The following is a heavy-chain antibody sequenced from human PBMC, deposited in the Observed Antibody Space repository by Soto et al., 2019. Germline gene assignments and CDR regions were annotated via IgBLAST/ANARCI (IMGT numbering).Heavy chain of an antibody. CDR3: AFPSRLPNY. V-gene: IGHV3-11*03. J-gene: IGHJ4*02. CDR1: GFTFTDYY. CDR2: ISVSGTDT. Sequence: KSGGSLRLSCVASGFTFTDYYMNWIRQTPGKGLEWLSYISVSGTDTNYADSVRGRFTIYRDNAKRSIYLQMNSLRVEDTAVYYCAFPSRLPNYWGQGTLVTVSS. D-gene: IGHD2-15*01.